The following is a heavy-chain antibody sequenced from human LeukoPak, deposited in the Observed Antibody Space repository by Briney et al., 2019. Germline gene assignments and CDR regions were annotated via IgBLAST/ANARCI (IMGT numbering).Heavy chain of an antibody. Sequence: PGGSLRLSCTASGFTFSTYCMHWVRQAPGKGLEWVAFIRYDGSNKYYADSVKGRFTISRDNSKNTVYLQMNSLRPEDTAVYYCVKVREEANYDDYGVHVWRGGTTPSVPS. V-gene: IGHV3-30*02. CDR1: GFTFSTYC. CDR3: VKVREEANYDDYGVHV. CDR2: IRYDGSNK. D-gene: IGHD1-26*01. J-gene: IGHJ6*01.